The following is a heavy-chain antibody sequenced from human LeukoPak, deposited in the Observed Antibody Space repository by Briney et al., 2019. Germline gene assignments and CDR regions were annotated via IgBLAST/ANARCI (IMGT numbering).Heavy chain of an antibody. J-gene: IGHJ4*02. CDR3: AKAHCSSTSCSRADN. CDR1: GYTFSGYY. D-gene: IGHD2-2*01. Sequence: ASVKVSCKVSGYTFSGYYMHWVRQAPGQGLEWMGWINPNSGGTNYAQKFQGRVTMTRDTSISTAYMELIRLRSADTAVYYCAKAHCSSTSCSRADNWGQGTLVTVSS. V-gene: IGHV1-2*02. CDR2: INPNSGGT.